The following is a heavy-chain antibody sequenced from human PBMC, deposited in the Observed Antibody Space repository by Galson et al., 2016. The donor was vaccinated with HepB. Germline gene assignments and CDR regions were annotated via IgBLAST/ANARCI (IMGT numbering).Heavy chain of an antibody. Sequence: SLRLSCAASGFTFNSFAMHWVRQAPGKGLEWMTLISYDGSNQYYADSVKGRFTISRDNSKNTLYLQMNTLKPEATAVYYCARITWFRESFHPLDFWGQGTLVTVSA. D-gene: IGHD3-10*01. J-gene: IGHJ4*02. CDR2: ISYDGSNQ. CDR1: GFTFNSFA. CDR3: ARITWFRESFHPLDF. V-gene: IGHV3-30*03.